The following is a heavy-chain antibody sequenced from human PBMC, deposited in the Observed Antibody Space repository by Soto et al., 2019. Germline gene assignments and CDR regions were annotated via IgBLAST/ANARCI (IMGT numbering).Heavy chain of an antibody. V-gene: IGHV3-48*02. CDR2: ITSDTKTI. J-gene: IGHJ4*02. CDR1: GFTFNIYS. D-gene: IGHD3-10*01. CDR3: ARSGEGHFDY. Sequence: EVQLVESGGDLVQRGGSLRLSCAASGFTFNIYSMNWVRQAPGKGLEWFSYITSDTKTIKYADSVKGRFTISRDNAKNPVYLQMNSRRDEDTAVYYCARSGEGHFDYWGQGNVVTVSS.